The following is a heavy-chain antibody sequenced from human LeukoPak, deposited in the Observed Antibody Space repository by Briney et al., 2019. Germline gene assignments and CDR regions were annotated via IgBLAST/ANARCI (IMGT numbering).Heavy chain of an antibody. Sequence: APVKVSCKASGYTFTGYYMHWVRQAPGQRLEWMGWINAGNGNTKYSQEFQGRVTITRDTSASTAYMELSSLRSEDMAVYYCARRGPYDSSGYSIGYYFDYWGQGTLVTVSS. V-gene: IGHV1-3*03. CDR2: INAGNGNT. J-gene: IGHJ4*02. CDR3: ARRGPYDSSGYSIGYYFDY. D-gene: IGHD3-22*01. CDR1: GYTFTGYY.